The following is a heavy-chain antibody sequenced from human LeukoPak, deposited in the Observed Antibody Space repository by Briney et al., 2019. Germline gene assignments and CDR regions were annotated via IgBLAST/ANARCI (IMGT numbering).Heavy chain of an antibody. J-gene: IGHJ4*02. D-gene: IGHD1-26*01. Sequence: PSETLSLTCTVSGGFISSYYWSWIRQPPGKGLEWIGYIYYSRTTEYNPSLKSRVTISADTSKNQFSLKLSSVTAADTAVYYCARDLGAPDYWGQGTLVTVSS. CDR3: ARDLGAPDY. V-gene: IGHV4-59*01. CDR1: GGFISSYY. CDR2: IYYSRTT.